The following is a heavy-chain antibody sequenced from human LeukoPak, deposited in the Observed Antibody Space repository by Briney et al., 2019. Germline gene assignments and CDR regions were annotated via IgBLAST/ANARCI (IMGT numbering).Heavy chain of an antibody. Sequence: GGSLRLSCAASGSTFSNYGMHWVRLAPGKGLEWVAVISYDGSTKYYADSVKGRFTISRDNSENTLYLQMNSLRGEDTDVYYCAMQWDPDYWGQGTLVTVSS. V-gene: IGHV3-30*03. CDR3: AMQWDPDY. D-gene: IGHD1-26*01. J-gene: IGHJ4*02. CDR1: GSTFSNYG. CDR2: ISYDGSTK.